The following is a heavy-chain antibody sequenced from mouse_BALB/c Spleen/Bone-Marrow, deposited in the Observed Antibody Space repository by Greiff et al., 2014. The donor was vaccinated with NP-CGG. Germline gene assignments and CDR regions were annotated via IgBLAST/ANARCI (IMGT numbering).Heavy chain of an antibody. J-gene: IGHJ4*01. D-gene: IGHD2-1*01. V-gene: IGHV14-3*02. CDR2: IDPANGIT. CDR1: GFNIEDTF. Sequence: EVQLVESGAELVKPGASVKLSCTASGFNIEDTFMHWMKQRPEQGLEWNGRIDPANGITKYDPKFQGKATITTDTSSNTAYLQLSSLTSEDTAVYYCASSGNYEGGAMDYWGQGTSVTVSS. CDR3: ASSGNYEGGAMDY.